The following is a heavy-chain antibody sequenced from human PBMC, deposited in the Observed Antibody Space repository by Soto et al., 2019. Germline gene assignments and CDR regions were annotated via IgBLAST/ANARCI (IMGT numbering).Heavy chain of an antibody. CDR2: INPNSGGT. Sequence: ASVKVSCKASGYTFTGYYMHWVRQAPGQGLEWMGWINPNSGGTNYAQKFQGWVTMTRDTSISTAYMELSRLRSDDTAVYYCARDQLDSYCSGGRCNRNAFDIWGQGTMVTVSS. CDR3: ARDQLDSYCSGGRCNRNAFDI. V-gene: IGHV1-2*04. D-gene: IGHD2-15*01. CDR1: GYTFTGYY. J-gene: IGHJ3*02.